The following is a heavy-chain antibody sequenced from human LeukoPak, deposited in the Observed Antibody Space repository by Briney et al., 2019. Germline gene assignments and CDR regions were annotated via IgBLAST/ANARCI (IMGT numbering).Heavy chain of an antibody. Sequence: TGGTLRLSCAASGFSFRSHGTNWVRQAPGKGLEWVSGISPRGDVTYYKDSVRGRFTISRDNFKNTVSLQLNSLRVEDTAMYYCAKDDDWGRFNHWGQGTLVTVSS. CDR2: ISPRGDVT. J-gene: IGHJ1*01. CDR1: GFSFRSHG. D-gene: IGHD3-16*01. V-gene: IGHV3-23*01. CDR3: AKDDDWGRFNH.